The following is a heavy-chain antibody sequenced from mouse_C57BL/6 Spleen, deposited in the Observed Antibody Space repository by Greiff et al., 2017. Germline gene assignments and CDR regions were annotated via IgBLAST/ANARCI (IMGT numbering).Heavy chain of an antibody. CDR3: AKHYGSSYGYAMDY. CDR2: IWGGGST. D-gene: IGHD1-1*01. CDR1: GFSLTSYG. Sequence: QVQLKASGPGLVAPSQSLSITCTVSGFSLTSYGVDCVRQPPGKGLECLGGIWGGGSTNYTSALMSRLSISKDNSKSQVFLKMNSLQTDDTAMYYCAKHYGSSYGYAMDYWGQGTSVTVSS. J-gene: IGHJ4*01. V-gene: IGHV2-9*01.